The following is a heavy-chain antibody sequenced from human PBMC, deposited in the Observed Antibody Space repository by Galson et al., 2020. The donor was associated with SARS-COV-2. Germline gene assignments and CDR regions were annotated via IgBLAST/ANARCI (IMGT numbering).Heavy chain of an antibody. CDR1: GFTFSDYY. J-gene: IGHJ3*02. CDR3: VSRVGAKNAFDI. Sequence: PGGSLRLSCAASGFTFSDYYMSWIRQAPGKGLEWISYIGSSGNTIYYADSVKGRFTISRDNAKNSLYLQMNSLRADDTAVYYCVSRVGAKNAFDIWGQGTMVTVSS. D-gene: IGHD1-26*01. CDR2: IGSSGNTI. V-gene: IGHV3-11*01.